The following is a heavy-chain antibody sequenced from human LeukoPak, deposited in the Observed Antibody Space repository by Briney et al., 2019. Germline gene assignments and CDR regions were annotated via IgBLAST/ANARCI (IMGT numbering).Heavy chain of an antibody. Sequence: SETLSLTCTVSGYSISSGYYWSWIRQPPGKGLEWIGYIYTSGSTNYNPSLKSRVTISVDTSKNQFSLKLSSVTAADTAVYYCARHLELDYYDSSGYYYSAFDIWGQGTMVTVSS. V-gene: IGHV4-4*09. CDR3: ARHLELDYYDSSGYYYSAFDI. CDR2: IYTSGST. D-gene: IGHD3-22*01. J-gene: IGHJ3*02. CDR1: GYSISSGYY.